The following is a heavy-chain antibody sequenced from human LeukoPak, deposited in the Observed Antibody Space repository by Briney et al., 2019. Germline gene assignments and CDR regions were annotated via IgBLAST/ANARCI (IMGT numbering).Heavy chain of an antibody. J-gene: IGHJ4*02. V-gene: IGHV3-23*01. CDR2: ISGSGRDT. D-gene: IGHD2/OR15-2a*01. Sequence: PGGSLRLSCAASGFTFGNYGLAWVCHAPGKGLEWVSAISGSGRDTYYADSVKGRFTISRDNSKNTLYLHMNSLRVEDTALYYCAKEMGNSQPFDYWGQGTLATVSS. CDR3: AKEMGNSQPFDY. CDR1: GFTFGNYG.